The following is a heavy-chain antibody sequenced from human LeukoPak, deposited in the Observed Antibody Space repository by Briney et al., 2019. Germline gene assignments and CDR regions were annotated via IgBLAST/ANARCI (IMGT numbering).Heavy chain of an antibody. Sequence: GASVKVSCKASGYTFTGYYMHWVRQAPGQGLEWMGRINPNSGGTNYAQKFQGRVTMTRDTSISTAYMELSRLGSDDTAVYYCARDPAGRGVANWFDPWGQGTLVTVSS. J-gene: IGHJ5*02. CDR3: ARDPAGRGVANWFDP. V-gene: IGHV1-2*06. CDR2: INPNSGGT. D-gene: IGHD2-8*01. CDR1: GYTFTGYY.